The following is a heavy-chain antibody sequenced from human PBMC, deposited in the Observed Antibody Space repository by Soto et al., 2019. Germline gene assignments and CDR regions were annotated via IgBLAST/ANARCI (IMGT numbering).Heavy chain of an antibody. V-gene: IGHV4-61*01. CDR1: GGSVSSGSYY. D-gene: IGHD1-1*01. CDR3: ARERHSRLTNYYYGMDV. J-gene: IGHJ6*02. CDR2: IYSTGST. Sequence: SETLSLTCTVSGGSVSSGSYYWSWIRQAPGKGLEWIGYIYSTGSTNYSPSLKSRVTISVDTSKNQFSLRVKFVTAADTAVYFCARERHSRLTNYYYGMDVWGQGTTVTVSS.